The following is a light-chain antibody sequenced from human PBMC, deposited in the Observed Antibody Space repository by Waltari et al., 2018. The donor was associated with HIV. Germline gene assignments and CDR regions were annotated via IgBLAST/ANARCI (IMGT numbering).Light chain of an antibody. J-gene: IGKJ2*01. Sequence: EIVLTQSPGTLSLSPGERATLSCRASQSVSSIYLAWYLQKPGQASRLLIYGASNRATGVPDRFSGSGSGTDFTLIISRLEPEDFAVYYCQHYGGSAIYTFGQGTKLEIK. V-gene: IGKV3-20*01. CDR3: QHYGGSAIYT. CDR1: QSVSSIY. CDR2: GAS.